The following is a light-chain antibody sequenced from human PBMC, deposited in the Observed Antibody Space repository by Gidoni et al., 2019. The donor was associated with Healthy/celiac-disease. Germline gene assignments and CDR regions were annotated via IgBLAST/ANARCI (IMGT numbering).Light chain of an antibody. CDR2: GAS. Sequence: EIVLTQSPGTLSLSPGERATLSCRASQSVSSSYLAWYQQKPGQAPRLLIYGASSRASGSPDSFSGSVSGTDCTLTLSRLEPEDFAVYYCQLYGSSPLTFGGGTKVEIK. CDR3: QLYGSSPLT. CDR1: QSVSSSY. J-gene: IGKJ4*01. V-gene: IGKV3-20*01.